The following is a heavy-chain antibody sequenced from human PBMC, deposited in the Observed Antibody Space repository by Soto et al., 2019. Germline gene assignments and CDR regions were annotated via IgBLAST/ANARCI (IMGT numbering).Heavy chain of an antibody. J-gene: IGHJ4*02. D-gene: IGHD4-17*01. Sequence: QLQLQESGPGLLRPSETLSLTCNVSGGAISSSSYVWGWVRQPPGKTLEWIGHILYSGTTHYNQAHKSRGTISVDTSKNQFSLRLNSVTPADTAVYYCERGGGYYGVLFDYWGQGTLVPVSS. CDR2: ILYSGTT. CDR1: GGAISSSSYV. CDR3: ERGGGYYGVLFDY. V-gene: IGHV4-39*01.